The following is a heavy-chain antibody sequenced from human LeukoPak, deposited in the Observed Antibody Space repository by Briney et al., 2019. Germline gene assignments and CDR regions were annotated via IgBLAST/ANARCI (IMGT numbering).Heavy chain of an antibody. CDR3: ASVGCSGGSCYYFDY. CDR2: INHSGST. V-gene: IGHV4-34*01. D-gene: IGHD2-15*01. J-gene: IGHJ4*02. Sequence: SETLSLPCAVYVGSFSGYYWSWIRQPPGKGLEWIGEINHSGSTNYNPSLKSRVTISVDTSKNQFSLKLSSVTAADTAVYYCASVGCSGGSCYYFDYWGQGTLVTVSS. CDR1: VGSFSGYY.